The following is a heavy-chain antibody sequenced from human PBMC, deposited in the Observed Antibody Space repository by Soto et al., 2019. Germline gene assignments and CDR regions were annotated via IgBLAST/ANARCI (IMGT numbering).Heavy chain of an antibody. Sequence: ASVKLSCTDCGYTFTTYAIDSVRQAPAQRLEWMGWINAGNGKTKYSQKFQGRVTITRDTSASTAYVELSSMRSEDTAVYYCARPLKQLYYFDYWGQGTLVTVSS. V-gene: IGHV1-3*01. J-gene: IGHJ4*02. D-gene: IGHD1-1*01. CDR1: GYTFTTYA. CDR3: ARPLKQLYYFDY. CDR2: INAGNGKT.